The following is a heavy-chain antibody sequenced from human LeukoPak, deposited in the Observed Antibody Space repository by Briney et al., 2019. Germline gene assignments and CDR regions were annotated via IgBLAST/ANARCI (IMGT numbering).Heavy chain of an antibody. CDR2: ISSSGSTI. J-gene: IGHJ4*02. D-gene: IGHD3-10*01. Sequence: PGGSLRLSCAASGFTFSSYAMSWVRQAPGKGLEWVSYISSSGSTIYYADSVKGRFTISRDNAKNSLYLQMNSLRAEDTAVYYCASQFGELYRPLDYWGQGTLVTVSS. CDR1: GFTFSSYA. CDR3: ASQFGELYRPLDY. V-gene: IGHV3-48*04.